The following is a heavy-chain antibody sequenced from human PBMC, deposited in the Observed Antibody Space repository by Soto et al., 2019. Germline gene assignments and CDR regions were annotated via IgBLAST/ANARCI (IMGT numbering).Heavy chain of an antibody. CDR3: ARSRLVRGVTNYYYYYGMDV. CDR1: GYTFTSYY. D-gene: IGHD3-10*01. J-gene: IGHJ6*02. V-gene: IGHV1-46*01. CDR2: INPSGGST. Sequence: ASVKVSCKASGYTFTSYYMHWLRQSPGQGLEWMGIINPSGGSTSYAQKFQGRVTMTRDTSTSTVYMELSSLRSEDTAVYYCARSRLVRGVTNYYYYYGMDVWGQGTTVTVSS.